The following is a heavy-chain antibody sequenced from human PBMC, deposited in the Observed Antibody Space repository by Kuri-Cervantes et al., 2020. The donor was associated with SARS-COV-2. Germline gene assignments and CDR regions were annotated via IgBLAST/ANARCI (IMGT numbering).Heavy chain of an antibody. V-gene: IGHV3-48*02. J-gene: IGHJ2*01. D-gene: IGHD2-2*01. CDR2: ISSSSSTI. CDR1: GFTFSSYS. CDR3: ARETSAAATRYFDL. Sequence: GESLKISCAASGFTFSSYSMNWVRQAPGKGLEWVSYISSSSSTIYYADSVKGRFTISRDNAENSLYLQMNSLRDEDTAVYYCARETSAAATRYFDLWGRGTLVTVSS.